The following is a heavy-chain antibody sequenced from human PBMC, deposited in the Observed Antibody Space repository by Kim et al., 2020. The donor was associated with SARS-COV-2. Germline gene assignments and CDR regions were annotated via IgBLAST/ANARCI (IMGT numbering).Heavy chain of an antibody. CDR1: GYTFSDYY. Sequence: ASVKVSCKASGYTFSDYYMHWVRQAPGQGLEWMGRINPKTGDATYAQKFQVRVTMTRDRSINTAYMELSSLRSDDTAVYYCARASVYDLVYYAMDVWGHGTTVTVSS. CDR2: INPKTGDA. CDR3: ARASVYDLVYYAMDV. J-gene: IGHJ6*02. D-gene: IGHD5-12*01. V-gene: IGHV1-2*06.